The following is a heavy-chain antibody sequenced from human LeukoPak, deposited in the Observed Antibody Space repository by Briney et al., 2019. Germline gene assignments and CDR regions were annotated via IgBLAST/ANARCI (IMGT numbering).Heavy chain of an antibody. CDR1: GYTFTSYG. CDR2: ISAYNGNT. D-gene: IGHD6-13*01. V-gene: IGHV1-18*04. Sequence: ASVKVSCKASGYTFTSYGISWVRQAPGQGLEWMGWISAYNGNTNYAQKLQGRVTMTTDTSTSTAYMELRSLRSDDTAVYYCARDTSSSWYSANWFDPWGQGTLGTVSS. CDR3: ARDTSSSWYSANWFDP. J-gene: IGHJ5*02.